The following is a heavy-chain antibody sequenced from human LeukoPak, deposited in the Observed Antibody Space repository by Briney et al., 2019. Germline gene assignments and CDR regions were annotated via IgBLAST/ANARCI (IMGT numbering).Heavy chain of an antibody. D-gene: IGHD3-10*01. CDR3: ATCLYYYGSGSYGPSDAFGI. CDR2: FDPEDGET. V-gene: IGHV1-24*01. J-gene: IGHJ3*02. Sequence: ASVKVSCKVSGYTLTELSMHWVRQAPGKGLEWMGGFDPEDGETIYAQKFQGRVTMTEDTSTDTAYMELSSLRSEDTAVYYCATCLYYYGSGSYGPSDAFGIWGQGTMVTVSS. CDR1: GYTLTELS.